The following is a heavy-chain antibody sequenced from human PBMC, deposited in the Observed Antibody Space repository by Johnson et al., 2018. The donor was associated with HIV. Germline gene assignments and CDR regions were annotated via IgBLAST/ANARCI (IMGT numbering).Heavy chain of an antibody. CDR3: ARDRKSVNSYGLNHDAFDI. D-gene: IGHD5-18*01. J-gene: IGHJ3*02. Sequence: QVQLVESGGGVVQPGMSLRVSCAASGFTFSSYAMHWVRQAPGRGLEWGAVISYDGSNKYYADSVKGRFTISRDNAKNSLYLQMNSLRAEDTAVYYCARDRKSVNSYGLNHDAFDIWGQGTMVTVSS. V-gene: IGHV3-30-3*01. CDR2: ISYDGSNK. CDR1: GFTFSSYA.